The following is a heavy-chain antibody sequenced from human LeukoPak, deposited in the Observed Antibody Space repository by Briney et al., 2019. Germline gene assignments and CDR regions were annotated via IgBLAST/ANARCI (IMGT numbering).Heavy chain of an antibody. J-gene: IGHJ4*02. CDR1: GGTFSSYA. CDR3: ARWDYDSSGYCH. Sequence: ASVKVSCKASGGTFSSYAISWVRQAPGQGLEWMGWISAYNGNTNYAQKLQGRVTMTTDTSTSTAYMELRSLRSDDTAVYYCARWDYDSSGYCHWGQGTLVTVSS. D-gene: IGHD3-22*01. V-gene: IGHV1-18*01. CDR2: ISAYNGNT.